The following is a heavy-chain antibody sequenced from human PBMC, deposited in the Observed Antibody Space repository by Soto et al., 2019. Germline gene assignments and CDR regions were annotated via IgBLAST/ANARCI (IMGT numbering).Heavy chain of an antibody. J-gene: IGHJ4*02. CDR3: ARDGPYSSRVPDY. CDR2: ISSSSSYI. D-gene: IGHD6-13*01. V-gene: IGHV3-21*01. Sequence: PGGSLRLSCAASGFTFSSYSMNWVRQAPGKGLEWASSISSSSSYIYYADSVKGRFTISRDNAKNSLYLQMNSLRAEDTAVYYCARDGPYSSRVPDYWGQGTLVTVSS. CDR1: GFTFSSYS.